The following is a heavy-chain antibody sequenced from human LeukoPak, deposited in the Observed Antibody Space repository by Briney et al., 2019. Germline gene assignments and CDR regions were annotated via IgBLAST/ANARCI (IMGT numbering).Heavy chain of an antibody. CDR2: FDPEDGET. J-gene: IGHJ4*02. V-gene: IGHV1-24*01. CDR3: ATMHYDYVWGSYPRDY. D-gene: IGHD3-16*02. Sequence: ASVKVSCKVSGYTLTELSMHWVRQAPGKGLGWMGGFDPEDGETIYAQKFQGRVTMTEDTSTDTAYMELSSLRSEDTAVYYCATMHYDYVWGSYPRDYWGQGTLVTVSS. CDR1: GYTLTELS.